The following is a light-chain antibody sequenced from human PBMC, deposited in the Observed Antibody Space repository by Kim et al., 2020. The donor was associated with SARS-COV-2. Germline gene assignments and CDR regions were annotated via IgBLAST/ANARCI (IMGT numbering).Light chain of an antibody. CDR1: VLAKKY. V-gene: IGLV3-27*01. Sequence: VSPGQTARITCSGDVLAKKYTRWFQQKPGQAPVLVIYKDSERPSGIPERFSGSSSGTTVTLTISGAQVEDEADYYCYSATDNNYVFGTGTKVTVL. CDR2: KDS. CDR3: YSATDNNYV. J-gene: IGLJ1*01.